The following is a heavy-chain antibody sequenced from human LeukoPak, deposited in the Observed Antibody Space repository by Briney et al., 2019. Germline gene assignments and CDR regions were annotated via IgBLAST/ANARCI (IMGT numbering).Heavy chain of an antibody. CDR3: ARDHHYSFDY. CDR2: ISSSGANT. J-gene: IGHJ4*02. D-gene: IGHD2-21*01. CDR1: GFTFSSYA. Sequence: PGGSLRLSCAASGFTFSSYAMNWVRQAPGKGLEWVSAISSSGANTDYADSVKGRFTISSDIVKNSLYLQMNSLRAEDTAVYYCARDHHYSFDYWGQGTLVTVSS. V-gene: IGHV3-23*01.